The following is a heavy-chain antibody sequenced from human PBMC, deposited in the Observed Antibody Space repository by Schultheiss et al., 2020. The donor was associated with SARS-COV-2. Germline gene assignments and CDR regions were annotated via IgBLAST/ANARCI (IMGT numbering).Heavy chain of an antibody. CDR1: GFTFSDYY. CDR3: ARELNWEDDAFDI. J-gene: IGHJ3*02. Sequence: GGSLRLSCAASGFTFSDYYMSWIRQTPGKGLEWVSYISNTGSYTNYADSVKDRFTISRDNAKNSLYLQIDNLRAEDTAVYYCARELNWEDDAFDIWGQGTKVTVSS. V-gene: IGHV3-11*05. CDR2: ISNTGSYT. D-gene: IGHD1-1*01.